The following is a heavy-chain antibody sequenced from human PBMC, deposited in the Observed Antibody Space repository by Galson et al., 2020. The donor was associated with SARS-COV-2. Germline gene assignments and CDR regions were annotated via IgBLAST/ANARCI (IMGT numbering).Heavy chain of an antibody. CDR2: ISYDGSNK. CDR1: GFTFSSYA. D-gene: IGHD3-16*01. V-gene: IGHV3-30*04. J-gene: IGHJ4*02. Sequence: GGSLRLSCAASGFTFSSYAMHWVRQAPGKGLEWVAVISYDGSNKYYADSVKGQFTISRDNSKNTLYLQMNSLRAEDTAVYYCARDGGGILGYWGQGTLVTVSS. CDR3: ARDGGGILGY.